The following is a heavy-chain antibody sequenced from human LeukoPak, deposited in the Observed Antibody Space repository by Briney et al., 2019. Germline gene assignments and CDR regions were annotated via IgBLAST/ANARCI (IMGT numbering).Heavy chain of an antibody. V-gene: IGHV3-53*01. CDR1: GFTVSNNY. J-gene: IGHJ4*02. D-gene: IGHD2-15*01. Sequence: GGSLILSCAASGFTVSNNYMSWVRQAPGKGLEWVSVIYTGGSTYYADSVKGRFTITRDNSKNTLYLQMNSLRAEDTAVYYCARGGCSGGSCYFDYWGQGTLVTVSS. CDR3: ARGGCSGGSCYFDY. CDR2: IYTGGST.